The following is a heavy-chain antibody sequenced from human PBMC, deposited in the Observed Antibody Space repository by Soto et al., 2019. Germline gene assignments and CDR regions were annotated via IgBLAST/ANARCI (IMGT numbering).Heavy chain of an antibody. V-gene: IGHV5-51*01. CDR1: GYTFSNFW. CDR3: ARQSTLGSCSGGNCYFNWFDP. D-gene: IGHD2-15*01. CDR2: ISPGDSDS. J-gene: IGHJ5*02. Sequence: GESLKISCQSSGYTFSNFWIGWVRQMPGKGLEWMGIISPGDSDSRYSPSFQGQVTLSADKSISTAYLQWNSLKASDTATYYCARQSTLGSCSGGNCYFNWFDPWGQGTLVTVSS.